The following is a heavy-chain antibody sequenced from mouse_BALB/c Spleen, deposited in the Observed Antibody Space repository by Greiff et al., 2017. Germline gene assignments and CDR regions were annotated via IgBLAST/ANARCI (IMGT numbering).Heavy chain of an antibody. J-gene: IGHJ2*01. CDR3: ARVGTGNFDY. D-gene: IGHD4-1*01. V-gene: IGHV1S29*02. Sequence: EVKLMESGPELVKPGASVKISCKASGYTFTDYNMHWVKQSHGKSLEWIGYIYPYNGGTGYNQKFKSKATLTVDNSSSTAYMELRSLTSEDSAVYYCARVGTGNFDYWGQGTTLTVSS. CDR1: GYTFTDYN. CDR2: IYPYNGGT.